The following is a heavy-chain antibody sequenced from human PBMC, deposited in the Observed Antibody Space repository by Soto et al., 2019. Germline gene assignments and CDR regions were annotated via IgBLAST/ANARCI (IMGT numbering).Heavy chain of an antibody. J-gene: IGHJ4*02. Sequence: QVHLVQSEAEVKKPGSSVKVSCKSSGDTFITDSVTWVRQAPGQGLEWMGGFNPLFRTPVYAPKFQGRITITADESTSSAYLEVARLIFEDTAIYFCAKGVASSDWGQGTLVSVSS. CDR2: FNPLFRTP. CDR1: GDTFITDS. CDR3: AKGVASSD. V-gene: IGHV1-69*19. D-gene: IGHD5-12*01.